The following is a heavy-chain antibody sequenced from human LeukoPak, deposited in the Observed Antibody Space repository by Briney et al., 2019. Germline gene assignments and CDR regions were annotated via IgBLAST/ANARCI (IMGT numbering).Heavy chain of an antibody. Sequence: GESLKISCKGSGYSFTSYWIGWVRQMPGKGLEWMGIIYPGDSDTRYSPSFQGQVTISADKSISTAYLQWSSLKASDTAMYYCARLASSDYYYDSSGYFGAFDIWGQGTMVTVSS. J-gene: IGHJ3*02. CDR2: IYPGDSDT. D-gene: IGHD3-22*01. CDR1: GYSFTSYW. V-gene: IGHV5-51*01. CDR3: ARLASSDYYYDSSGYFGAFDI.